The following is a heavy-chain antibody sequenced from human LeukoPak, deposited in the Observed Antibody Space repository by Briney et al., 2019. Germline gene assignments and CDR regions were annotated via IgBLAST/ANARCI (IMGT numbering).Heavy chain of an antibody. CDR2: IYYSGRT. D-gene: IGHD3-22*01. Sequence: KPSETLSLTCSVSGDSVSRSDSYWDWIRQPPGKGLEWIGTIYYSGRTYYSPSLKSRVIMSVDPSNNQFSLNLRSVTAADTALYYCARRRYYDGSGYLEWGQGTLLSVSS. CDR3: ARRRYYDGSGYLE. CDR1: GDSVSRSDSY. J-gene: IGHJ1*01. V-gene: IGHV4-39*01.